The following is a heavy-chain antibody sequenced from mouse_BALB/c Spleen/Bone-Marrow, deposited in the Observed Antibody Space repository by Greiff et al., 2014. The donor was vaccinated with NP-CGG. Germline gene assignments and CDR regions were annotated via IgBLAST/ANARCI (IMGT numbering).Heavy chain of an antibody. CDR2: IDPANGNT. J-gene: IGHJ3*01. V-gene: IGHV14-3*02. Sequence: EVKVVESGAEPVKPGASVKLSCTASGFNIKDTYMHWVKQRPEQGLEWIGRIDPANGNTKYDPKFQGKATITADTSSNTAYLQLSSLTSEDTAVYYCAAYYYGGSQFAYWGQGTLVTVSA. D-gene: IGHD1-1*02. CDR1: GFNIKDTY. CDR3: AAYYYGGSQFAY.